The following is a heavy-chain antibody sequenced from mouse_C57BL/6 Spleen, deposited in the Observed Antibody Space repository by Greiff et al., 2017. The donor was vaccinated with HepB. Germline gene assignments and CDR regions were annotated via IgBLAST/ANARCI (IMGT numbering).Heavy chain of an antibody. Sequence: QVQLQQSGAELVKPGASVKLSCKASGYTFTSYWMQWVKQRPGQGLEWIGEIDPSDSYTNYNQKFKGKATLTVDTSSSTAYMQLSSLTSEDSAVYYCARITTVNYAMDYWGQGTSVTVSS. CDR2: IDPSDSYT. CDR3: ARITTVNYAMDY. J-gene: IGHJ4*01. D-gene: IGHD1-1*01. V-gene: IGHV1-50*01. CDR1: GYTFTSYW.